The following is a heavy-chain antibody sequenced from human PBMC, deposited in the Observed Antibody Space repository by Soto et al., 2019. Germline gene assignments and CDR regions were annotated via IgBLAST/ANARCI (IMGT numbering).Heavy chain of an antibody. CDR2: ISAYTGNT. J-gene: IGHJ4*02. CDR1: GYTFSNYG. V-gene: IGHV1-18*01. D-gene: IGHD3-10*01. Sequence: QVQLVQSGAEVKEPGTSVKISCKSSGYTFSNYGISWVRQAPGQGLEWMGWISAYTGNTNSAQNLQGIVTMTRDTATNTAYMELRSLRSADTAVYYCARVGGIPMVRGVSYYFDSWGQGTLLTVSS. CDR3: ARVGGIPMVRGVSYYFDS.